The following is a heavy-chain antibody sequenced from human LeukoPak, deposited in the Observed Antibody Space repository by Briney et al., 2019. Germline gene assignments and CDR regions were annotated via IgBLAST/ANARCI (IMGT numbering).Heavy chain of an antibody. CDR3: AKDGGLWVSAHWGDS. J-gene: IGHJ4*02. Sequence: PGGSLRLSCEGSAFIFSGHWMNWVRQTPGKGLEWVSTITTSDGNTYYADSVKGRFTVSRDNSKNTLFLQMNSLRAEDTAVYYCAKDGGLWVSAHWGDSWGRGTLDTVSS. CDR1: AFIFSGHW. V-gene: IGHV3-23*01. CDR2: ITTSDGNT. D-gene: IGHD7-27*01.